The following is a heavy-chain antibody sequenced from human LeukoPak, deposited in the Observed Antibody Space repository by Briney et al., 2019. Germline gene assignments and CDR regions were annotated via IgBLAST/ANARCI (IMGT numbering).Heavy chain of an antibody. J-gene: IGHJ4*02. CDR1: GGTFSNYT. V-gene: IGHV1-69*02. D-gene: IGHD3-3*01. CDR3: ARARTVWSGYDY. Sequence: SVKVSCXASGGTFSNYTISWVRQALGQGLEWMGRIIPILGIANYAQKFQGRVTITADKSTSTAYMELSSLRSEDTAVYYCARARTVWSGYDYWGQGTLVTVSS. CDR2: IIPILGIA.